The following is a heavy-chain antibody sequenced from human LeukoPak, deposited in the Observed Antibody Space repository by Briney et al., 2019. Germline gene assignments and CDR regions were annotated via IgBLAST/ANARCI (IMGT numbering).Heavy chain of an antibody. Sequence: ASVKVSCKVSGYTLTELSMHWVRQAPGKGLAWVGGFDPEDGETIYAQKFQGRVTMTEDTSTDTAYMELSSLRSEDTAVYYCATSKGLGSYGDLFDYWGQGTLVTVSS. D-gene: IGHD4-17*01. CDR1: GYTLTELS. CDR2: FDPEDGET. J-gene: IGHJ4*02. V-gene: IGHV1-24*01. CDR3: ATSKGLGSYGDLFDY.